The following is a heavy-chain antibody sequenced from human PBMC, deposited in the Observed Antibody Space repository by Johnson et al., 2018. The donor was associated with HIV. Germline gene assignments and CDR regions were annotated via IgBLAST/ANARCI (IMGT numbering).Heavy chain of an antibody. V-gene: IGHV3-NL1*01. CDR1: GFTFSSYG. CDR3: ARDGESQQLPLGDALDV. J-gene: IGHJ3*01. D-gene: IGHD6-13*01. CDR2: IYTGGNT. Sequence: QVQLVESGGGVVQPGGSLRLSCAASGFTFSSYGMHWVRQAPGKGLEWVSIIYTGGNTYYADSVRGRFTISRDNSKNILYLQMSSLRAEDTAMYYCARDGESQQLPLGDALDVWGQGTMVTVSS.